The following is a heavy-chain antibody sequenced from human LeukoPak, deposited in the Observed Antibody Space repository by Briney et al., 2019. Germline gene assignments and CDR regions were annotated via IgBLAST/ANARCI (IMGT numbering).Heavy chain of an antibody. CDR2: ISGSGGST. Sequence: GGSLRLSCAASGFTFSSYAMSWVRQAPGKGLEWVSAISGSGGSTYYAGSVKGRFTISRDNCKNTLYLQMNSLRAEDTAVYYCAKFKRASYYDSSGSTSPYWGQGTLVTVSS. CDR3: AKFKRASYYDSSGSTSPY. D-gene: IGHD3-22*01. V-gene: IGHV3-23*01. CDR1: GFTFSSYA. J-gene: IGHJ4*02.